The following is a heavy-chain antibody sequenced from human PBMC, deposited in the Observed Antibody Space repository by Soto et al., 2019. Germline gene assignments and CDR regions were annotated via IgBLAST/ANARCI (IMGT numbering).Heavy chain of an antibody. Sequence: GGSLRLSCAASGVTFSSYAMSWVRQAPGKGLEWVSGISGSGGSTYYADSVKGRFTISRDNSKNTLYLQMHSLRAEDTAVYYCARDISYSSSWSSPWGQGTLVTVSS. J-gene: IGHJ5*02. CDR3: ARDISYSSSWSSP. D-gene: IGHD6-13*01. V-gene: IGHV3-23*01. CDR2: ISGSGGST. CDR1: GVTFSSYA.